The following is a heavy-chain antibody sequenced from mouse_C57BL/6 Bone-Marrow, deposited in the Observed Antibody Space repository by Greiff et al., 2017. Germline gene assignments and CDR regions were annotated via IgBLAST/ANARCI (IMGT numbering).Heavy chain of an antibody. Sequence: AAAGIDFSRYWMSWVRRAPGKGLEWIGEINPDSSTINYAPSLKDKFIISRDNAKNTLYLQMSTVRSEDTALYYCARRGYDGYYGWYFDVWGTGTTVTVSS. CDR1: GIDFSRYW. CDR2: INPDSSTI. D-gene: IGHD2-3*01. CDR3: ARRGYDGYYGWYFDV. J-gene: IGHJ1*03. V-gene: IGHV4-1*01.